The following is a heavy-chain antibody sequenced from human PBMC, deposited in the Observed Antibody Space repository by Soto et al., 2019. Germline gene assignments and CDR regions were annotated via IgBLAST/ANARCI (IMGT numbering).Heavy chain of an antibody. J-gene: IGHJ3*01. CDR1: GHTFNVYY. CDR3: AIERQLNSPADAFDF. D-gene: IGHD1-1*01. Sequence: QVHLVQSGAEVKKPGASVKVSCKSSGHTFNVYYLHWVRQAPGSGLEWMGKINPSRGDTTYSQRCQGRVTMTSDPSITTVSMDLTKLTSDDTAVDYCAIERQLNSPADAFDFWGQGTVVTVSS. CDR2: INPSRGDT. V-gene: IGHV1-2*02.